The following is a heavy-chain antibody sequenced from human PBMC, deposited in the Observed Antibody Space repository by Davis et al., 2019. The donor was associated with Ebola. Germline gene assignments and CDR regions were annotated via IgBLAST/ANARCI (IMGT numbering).Heavy chain of an antibody. CDR2: INHSGST. Sequence: MPGGSLRLSCAVSGGSISSSNWWSWVRQHPGKGLEWIGEINHSGSTNYNPSLKSRVTISVDTSKNQFSLKLSSVTAADTAVYYCARHETGYSSSWYVFPSWYFDLWGRGTLVTVSS. CDR1: GGSISSSNW. V-gene: IGHV4-4*02. D-gene: IGHD6-13*01. J-gene: IGHJ2*01. CDR3: ARHETGYSSSWYVFPSWYFDL.